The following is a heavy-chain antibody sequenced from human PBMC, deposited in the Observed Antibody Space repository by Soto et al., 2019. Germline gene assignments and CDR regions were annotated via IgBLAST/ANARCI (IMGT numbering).Heavy chain of an antibody. CDR3: ARVNAGTHDP. J-gene: IGHJ5*02. CDR2: IYYSGST. V-gene: IGHV4-31*03. Sequence: PSETLSLTCTVSGGSISSGGYYWSWIRQHPGKGLEWIGYIYYSGSTYYNPSLKSRVTISIDTSKNQFSLKLNSVTAADTAVYYCARVNAGTHDPWGQGTLVTVSS. CDR1: GGSISSGGYY.